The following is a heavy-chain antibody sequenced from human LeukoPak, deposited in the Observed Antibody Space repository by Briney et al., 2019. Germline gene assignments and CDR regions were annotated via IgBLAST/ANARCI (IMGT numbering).Heavy chain of an antibody. J-gene: IGHJ5*02. CDR1: RGTFSNYA. V-gene: IGHV1-69*13. CDR2: IIPRFGTA. D-gene: IGHD2-2*01. CDR3: ARDRSGRYCSSPSCYSASPFDP. Sequence: ASVKVSCKASRGTFSNYAISWVRQAPGQGLEWMGGIIPRFGTANYAQKFQGRVTITADEFTSTAYMELSSLRSEDTAVYYCARDRSGRYCSSPSCYSASPFDPWGQGTLVTVSS.